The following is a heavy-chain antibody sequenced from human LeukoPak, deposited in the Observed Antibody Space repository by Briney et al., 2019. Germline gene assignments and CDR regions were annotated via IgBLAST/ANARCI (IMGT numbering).Heavy chain of an antibody. CDR1: GFIFSNYA. CDR2: ISSSGSTI. D-gene: IGHD6-19*01. Sequence: GGSLRLSCAASGFIFSNYAMSWIRQAPGKGLEWVSYISSSGSTIYYADSVKGRFTISRDNAKNSLYLQMNSLRAEDTAVYYCARSPRIAVAGYNWFDPWGQGTLVTVSS. V-gene: IGHV3-11*01. J-gene: IGHJ5*02. CDR3: ARSPRIAVAGYNWFDP.